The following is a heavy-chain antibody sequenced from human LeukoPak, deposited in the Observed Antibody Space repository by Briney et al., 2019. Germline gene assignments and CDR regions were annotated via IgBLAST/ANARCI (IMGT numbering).Heavy chain of an antibody. CDR1: GGSISTYY. CDR3: ARTVGALYDAFNI. V-gene: IGHV4-59*08. J-gene: IGHJ3*02. CDR2: IYYSGST. Sequence: SETLSHTCTVSGGSISTYYWSWIRQPPGKGLEWIGYIYYSGSTNYNPSLKSRVTISVDTSKNQFSLKLSSVTAADTAVYYCARTVGALYDAFNIWGQGTMVTVSS. D-gene: IGHD1-26*01.